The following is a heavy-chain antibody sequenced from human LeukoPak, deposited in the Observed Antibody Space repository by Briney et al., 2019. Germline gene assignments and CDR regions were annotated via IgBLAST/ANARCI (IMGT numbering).Heavy chain of an antibody. CDR1: IDSMNSVFHY. V-gene: IGHV4-61*02. J-gene: IGHJ6*03. Sequence: SQTLCPTCTVSIDSMNSVFHYCTWIRQPAGKGLEWSVRISSSGRTTYNPSLMSQATTTLDTSKNSFSLKVTSVTAADTAVYFCARETKDSDSPGWGIYDTYYYIDAWGTGTTVNVAS. CDR2: ISSSGRT. D-gene: IGHD3-22*01. CDR3: ARETKDSDSPGWGIYDTYYYIDA.